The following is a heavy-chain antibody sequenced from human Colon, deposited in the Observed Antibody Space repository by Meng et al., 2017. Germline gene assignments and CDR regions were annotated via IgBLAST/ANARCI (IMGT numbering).Heavy chain of an antibody. D-gene: IGHD6-19*01. CDR3: ARHGGWHFDY. V-gene: IGHV4-4*02. CDR1: GGSISSSKY. J-gene: IGHJ4*02. CDR2: IYLSGSP. Sequence: RESGPGVVEPSGTRSLTGAVSGGSISSSKYLSWVRQPPGKGLEWIGQIYLSGSPSYNPSLESRVTISVDKSKNQLSLRLTSVTAADTAIYYCARHGGWHFDYWGQGTLVTVSS.